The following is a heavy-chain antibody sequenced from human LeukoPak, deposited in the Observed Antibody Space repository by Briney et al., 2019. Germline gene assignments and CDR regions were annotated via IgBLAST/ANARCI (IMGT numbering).Heavy chain of an antibody. D-gene: IGHD1-20*01. CDR1: GFTFTNAW. V-gene: IGHV3-15*07. J-gene: IGHJ4*02. CDR3: STLTSRGLSDS. CDR2: IKSKADGETI. Sequence: GGSLRLSCAASGFTFTNAWMNWVRQAPGKGLEWVGRIKSKADGETIDYAAPVKGRFTFSRDDSKNMLYLQMNSLKSEDTAVYYCSTLTSRGLSDSWGQGTLVAVSS.